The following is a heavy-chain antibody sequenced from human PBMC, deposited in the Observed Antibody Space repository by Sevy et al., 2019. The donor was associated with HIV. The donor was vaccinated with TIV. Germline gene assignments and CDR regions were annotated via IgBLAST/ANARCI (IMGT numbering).Heavy chain of an antibody. Sequence: GGSLRLSFAASGFTLSHAWMSWVRQAPGKGLEWVGRIKSKPDGGTTDYAAPVKGRFTISRDDSKNTLFLQMNSLKTEDTAVYYCSTDPIIVLLVTDGMDVWGQGTTVTVSS. CDR3: STDPIIVLLVTDGMDV. CDR1: GFTLSHAW. D-gene: IGHD2-8*02. CDR2: IKSKPDGGTT. J-gene: IGHJ6*02. V-gene: IGHV3-15*01.